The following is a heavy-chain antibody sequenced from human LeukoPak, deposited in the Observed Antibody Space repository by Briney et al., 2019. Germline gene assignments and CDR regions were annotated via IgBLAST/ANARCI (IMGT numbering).Heavy chain of an antibody. CDR2: IIPIFGTA. Sequence: ASVKVSCKASGGTFSSYAISWVRQAPGQGLEWMGGIIPIFGTANYAQKFQGRVTITADESTSTAYMELSSLRSEDTAVYYCARGDLGDSEFDHWGQGTLVTVSS. V-gene: IGHV1-69*13. CDR3: ARGDLGDSEFDH. D-gene: IGHD2-21*02. CDR1: GGTFSSYA. J-gene: IGHJ4*02.